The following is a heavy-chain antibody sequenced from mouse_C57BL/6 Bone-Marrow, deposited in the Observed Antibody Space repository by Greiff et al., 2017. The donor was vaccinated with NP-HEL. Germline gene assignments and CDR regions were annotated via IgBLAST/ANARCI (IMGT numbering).Heavy chain of an antibody. Sequence: VKLMESGAELVKPGASVKMSCKASGYTFTTYPIEWMKQNHGKSLEWIGNFHPYNDDTKYNEKFKGKATLTVEKSSSTVYLELSRLTSDDSAVYYCARVIYDGYYFAYWGQGTLVTVSA. D-gene: IGHD2-3*01. CDR1: GYTFTTYP. CDR3: ARVIYDGYYFAY. CDR2: FHPYNDDT. V-gene: IGHV1-47*01. J-gene: IGHJ3*01.